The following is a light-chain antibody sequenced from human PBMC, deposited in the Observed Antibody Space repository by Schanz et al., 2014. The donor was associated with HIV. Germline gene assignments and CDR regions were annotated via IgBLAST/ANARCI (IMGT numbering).Light chain of an antibody. Sequence: QSVLTQPRSVSGSPGQSVSISCTGTSSDVGAYNYVSWYQQHPGKAPKLMIYDINKRPSGVPDRFSGSKSGNTASLTISGLQAEDEADYYCSSYTSSSTLVFGGGTKLTVL. CDR1: SSDVGAYNY. CDR3: SSYTSSSTLV. V-gene: IGLV2-11*01. J-gene: IGLJ3*02. CDR2: DIN.